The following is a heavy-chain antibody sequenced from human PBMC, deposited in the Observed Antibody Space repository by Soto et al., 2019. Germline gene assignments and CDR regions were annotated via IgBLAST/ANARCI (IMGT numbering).Heavy chain of an antibody. CDR2: ISYDGSNT. CDR1: GFPFTTYG. D-gene: IGHD3-10*01. V-gene: IGHV3-30*03. Sequence: QVQLVESGGGVVQPGRSLRLSCAASGFPFTTYGMHWVREGPGKGLEWVAVISYDGSNTYYADSVKGRFTISRDNSKNTLYLHMNSLRPEDTALYYCVGGQYYFDSRGQGTLVTVAS. J-gene: IGHJ4*02. CDR3: VGGQYYFDS.